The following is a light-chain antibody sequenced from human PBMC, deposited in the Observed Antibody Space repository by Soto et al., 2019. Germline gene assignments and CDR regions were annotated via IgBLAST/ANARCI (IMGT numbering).Light chain of an antibody. Sequence: DIQMTQYPSTLSASVGDRVTITCRASQSISSWLAWYQQKPGKAPKHLIYKASSLESGVPSRFSGSGSGTEFTLTISRLQPDAFATYYCQQYNGYPWTFGQGTKVEIK. CDR3: QQYNGYPWT. V-gene: IGKV1-5*03. CDR1: QSISSW. CDR2: KAS. J-gene: IGKJ1*01.